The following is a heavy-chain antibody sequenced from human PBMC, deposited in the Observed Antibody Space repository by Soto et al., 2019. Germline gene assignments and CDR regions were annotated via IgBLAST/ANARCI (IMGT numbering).Heavy chain of an antibody. CDR2: IYYSGST. CDR1: GGSISSGGYY. CDR3: ARGQVGGDIVRTDYGMDV. Sequence: SETLSLTCTVSGGSISSGGYYWSWIRQHPGKGLEWIGYIYYSGSTYYNPSLKSRVTISVDTSKNQFSLKLSSVTAADTAVYYCARGQVGGDIVRTDYGMDVWGQGTTVTVSS. D-gene: IGHD2-15*01. V-gene: IGHV4-31*03. J-gene: IGHJ6*02.